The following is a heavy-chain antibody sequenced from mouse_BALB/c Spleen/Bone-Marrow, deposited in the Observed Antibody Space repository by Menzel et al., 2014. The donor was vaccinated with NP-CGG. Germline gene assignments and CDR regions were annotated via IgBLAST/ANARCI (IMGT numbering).Heavy chain of an antibody. V-gene: IGHV5-12*02. CDR1: GFTFSDYY. CDR3: ARRGWYYAMDY. J-gene: IGHJ4*01. CDR2: ISNGGGST. D-gene: IGHD2-3*01. Sequence: EVKLVEPGGGLVQPGGSLKLSCATSGFTFSDYYMYWDRQTPEKRLEWVAYISNGGGSTYYPDTVKGRFTISRDNAKNTLYLQMSRLKSEDTAMYYCARRGWYYAMDYWGQGTSVTVSS.